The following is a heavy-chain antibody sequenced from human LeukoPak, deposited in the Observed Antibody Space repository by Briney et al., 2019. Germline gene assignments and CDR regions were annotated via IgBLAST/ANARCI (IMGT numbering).Heavy chain of an antibody. CDR2: INHSGST. J-gene: IGHJ4*02. CDR1: GGSFSGYY. D-gene: IGHD4-23*01. CDR3: ARVGVDYSGNIIKYFFDY. Sequence: SETLSLTCAVYGGSFSGYYWSWIRQPPGKGLEWIGEINHSGSTNYNPSLKSRVTISVDTSKNQFSLKLSPVTAADTAVYYCARVGVDYSGNIIKYFFDYWGQGTLVTVSS. V-gene: IGHV4-34*01.